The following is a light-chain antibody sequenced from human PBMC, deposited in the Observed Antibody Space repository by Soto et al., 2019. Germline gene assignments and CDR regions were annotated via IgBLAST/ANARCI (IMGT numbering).Light chain of an antibody. CDR1: SSDIGAYDY. V-gene: IGLV2-14*01. J-gene: IGLJ1*01. CDR2: EVN. Sequence: SALTQPASLSGSPGQSITISCTGTSSDIGAYDYVSWFQQHPGKAPKLMISEVNNRPSGVSNRFSGSKFSNTASLTISGLQPDDEADYYCTSYSSTSFYVFGPGTKVTVL. CDR3: TSYSSTSFYV.